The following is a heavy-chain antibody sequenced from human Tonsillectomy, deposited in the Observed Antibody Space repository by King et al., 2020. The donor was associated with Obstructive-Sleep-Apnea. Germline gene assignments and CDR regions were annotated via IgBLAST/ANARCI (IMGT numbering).Heavy chain of an antibody. CDR3: ARDRHDYGDYGGSAYYGMDV. D-gene: IGHD4-17*01. V-gene: IGHV3-30-3*01. CDR2: ISHDGSNK. CDR1: GFTFSSYA. Sequence: VQLQESGGGVVQPGRSLRLSCAASGFTFSSYAMYWVRQAPGKGLEWVAVISHDGSNKYYADSVKGRFTISRDNSKNTLYLQTNVLRAEDTAVYYCARDRHDYGDYGGSAYYGMDVWGQGTTVTVSS. J-gene: IGHJ6*02.